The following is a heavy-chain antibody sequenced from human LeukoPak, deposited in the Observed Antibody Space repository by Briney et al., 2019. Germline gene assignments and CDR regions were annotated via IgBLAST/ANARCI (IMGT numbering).Heavy chain of an antibody. V-gene: IGHV4-61*02. D-gene: IGHD3-22*01. Sequence: SQTLSLTCTVSGDSISSGSYYWSWIRQPAGKGLEWIWRIHTSGRTNYNPSLKSRVTISADTSKNQFSLKLSSVTAADTAVYYCARGVTYYYDSSGYLYWGQGTLVTVSS. J-gene: IGHJ4*02. CDR2: IHTSGRT. CDR3: ARGVTYYYDSSGYLY. CDR1: GDSISSGSYY.